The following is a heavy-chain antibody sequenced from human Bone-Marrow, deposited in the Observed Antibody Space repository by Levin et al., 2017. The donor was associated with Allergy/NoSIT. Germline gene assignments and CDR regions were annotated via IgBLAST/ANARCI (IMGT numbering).Heavy chain of an antibody. CDR2: ISAYNGNT. Sequence: ASVKVSCKTSGYTLTNYGLSWVRQAPGQGLEWMGWISAYNGNTIYAQKFQGRVTMTTDTSTATAYMELRSLRADDTAAYYCAREDGLGSYYNGFDYWGRGTLITVSS. D-gene: IGHD3-10*01. V-gene: IGHV1-18*01. CDR3: AREDGLGSYYNGFDY. J-gene: IGHJ4*02. CDR1: GYTLTNYG.